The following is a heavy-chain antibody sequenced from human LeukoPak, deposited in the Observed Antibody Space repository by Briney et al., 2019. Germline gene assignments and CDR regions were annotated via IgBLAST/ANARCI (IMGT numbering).Heavy chain of an antibody. Sequence: PSGTLSLTCAVSSGSISSSNWWTWVRQPPGKGLEWIGEIYPSGSTNYNPPLKSRVTISLDKSKNQFSLRLSSVTAADTAVYYCARAVATRDNWFDPWGQGTLVTVSS. J-gene: IGHJ5*02. CDR2: IYPSGST. CDR3: ARAVATRDNWFDP. CDR1: SGSISSSNW. V-gene: IGHV4-4*02. D-gene: IGHD5-12*01.